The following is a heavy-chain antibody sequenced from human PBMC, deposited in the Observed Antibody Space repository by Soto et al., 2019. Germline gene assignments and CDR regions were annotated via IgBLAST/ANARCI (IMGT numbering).Heavy chain of an antibody. Sequence: EASVKVSCKASGYIFTSYGISWVRQAPGQGLEWMGWISTYNGNTNYAQKFQGRVTMTTDTSTSTAYMELRSLRSDDTAMYYCARDWTTVVTPYYYGMDVWGQGTTVTVSS. D-gene: IGHD4-17*01. V-gene: IGHV1-18*01. CDR3: ARDWTTVVTPYYYGMDV. J-gene: IGHJ6*02. CDR1: GYIFTSYG. CDR2: ISTYNGNT.